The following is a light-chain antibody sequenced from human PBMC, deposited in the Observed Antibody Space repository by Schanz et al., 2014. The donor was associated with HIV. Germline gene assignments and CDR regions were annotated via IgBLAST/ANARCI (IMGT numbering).Light chain of an antibody. V-gene: IGLV2-14*03. J-gene: IGLJ2*01. Sequence: QSALTQPASVSGSPGQSISISCTGTSGDVGSYNYVSWYQQHPGKAPKLMIYDVTNRPSGVSNRFSGSKSGNTASLTISGLQAEDEADYYCISYTRDTVLFGGGTKLTVL. CDR1: SGDVGSYNY. CDR3: ISYTRDTVL. CDR2: DVT.